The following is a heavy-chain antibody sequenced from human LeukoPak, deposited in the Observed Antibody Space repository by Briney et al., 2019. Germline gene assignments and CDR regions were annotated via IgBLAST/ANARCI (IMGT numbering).Heavy chain of an antibody. CDR2: VSSSSTYI. V-gene: IGHV3-21*01. CDR1: AFSLNAYN. Sequence: PGGSLGLSCAASAFSLNAYNMNWVRQAPGKGLEWVSSVSSSSTYIYYADSVKGRFTISRDNAKSSLYLQMSSLRAEDTAVYYCARATGGDGYPYGAPDYWGQGTLVTVSS. J-gene: IGHJ4*02. CDR3: ARATGGDGYPYGAPDY. D-gene: IGHD5-24*01.